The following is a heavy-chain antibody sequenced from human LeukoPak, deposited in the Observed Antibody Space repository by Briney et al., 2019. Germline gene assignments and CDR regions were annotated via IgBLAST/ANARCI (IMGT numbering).Heavy chain of an antibody. CDR2: VYYTGTT. Sequence: PSETLSLTCTVSGASISSSDYSWGWIRQAPGKGLEWIGGVYYTGTTYSIPSVESRVTMSVDTSKNQFSLTLSSVTPADTAVYYCARHVPASLGAYFDYWGQGTPVTVSS. CDR3: ARHVPASLGAYFDY. J-gene: IGHJ4*02. D-gene: IGHD2-21*01. V-gene: IGHV4-39*01. CDR1: GASISSSDYS.